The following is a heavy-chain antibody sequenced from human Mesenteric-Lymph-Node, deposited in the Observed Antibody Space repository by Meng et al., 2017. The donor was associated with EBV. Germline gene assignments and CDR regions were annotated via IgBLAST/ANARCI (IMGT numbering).Heavy chain of an antibody. CDR1: GFSLTDGVG. V-gene: IGHV2-5*02. J-gene: IGHJ5*02. D-gene: IGHD3-3*01. CDR2: IYWDDGQ. CDR3: AYSEWLRFFGP. Sequence: QILLKESGPTLVKPTQTLTLTCPFSGFSLTDGVGVGWIRQAPGKALEWLALIYWDDGQHYSPSLKSRLTITKDTSRKQVVLRMTNMDPVDTATYYCAYSEWLRFFGPWGQGTLVTVSS.